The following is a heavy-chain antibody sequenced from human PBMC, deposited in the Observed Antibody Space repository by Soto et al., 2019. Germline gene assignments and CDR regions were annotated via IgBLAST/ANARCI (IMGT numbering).Heavy chain of an antibody. J-gene: IGHJ3*02. CDR1: RSSFPNYW. CDR3: ARRACSSISCDGLMTTMSTEAFDI. CDR2: IYPDDSDA. D-gene: IGHD2-2*01. V-gene: IGHV5-51*01. Sequence: ASVTVSCQASRSSFPNYWICWVRQVPGKGLEWMGIIYPDDSDARYSPSFQGQVTISADKSISTTYLQWSSLKASDTAIYYCARRACSSISCDGLMTTMSTEAFDIWGQGTMVTVSS.